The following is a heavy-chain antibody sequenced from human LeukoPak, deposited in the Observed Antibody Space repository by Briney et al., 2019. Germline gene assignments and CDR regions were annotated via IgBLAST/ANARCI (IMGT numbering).Heavy chain of an antibody. CDR2: IYAGGRV. CDR1: GFTFRRSY. V-gene: IGHV3-66*01. Sequence: GGSLRLSCATSGFTFRRSYMTWVRQAPGKGLEWVSLIYAGGRVFYGDSVKGRFTISRDNLGNSVYLHMNSLRAEDTAVYYCARVSGLVGDGYDCWGYFDLWGQGTLVTVSS. D-gene: IGHD5-24*01. J-gene: IGHJ4*02. CDR3: ARVSGLVGDGYDCWGYFDL.